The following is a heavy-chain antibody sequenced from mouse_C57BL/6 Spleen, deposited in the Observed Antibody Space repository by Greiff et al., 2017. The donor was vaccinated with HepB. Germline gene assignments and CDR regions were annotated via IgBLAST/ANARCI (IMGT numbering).Heavy chain of an antibody. Sequence: QVQLQQSGPELVKPGASVKISCKASGYSFTSYYIHWVKQRPGQGLEWIGWIYPGSGNTKYNEKFKGKATLTADTSSSTAYMQLSSLTSEDSAVYYCARGTTALFDYWGQGTTLTVSS. V-gene: IGHV1-66*01. CDR3: ARGTTALFDY. CDR1: GYSFTSYY. D-gene: IGHD1-2*01. CDR2: IYPGSGNT. J-gene: IGHJ2*01.